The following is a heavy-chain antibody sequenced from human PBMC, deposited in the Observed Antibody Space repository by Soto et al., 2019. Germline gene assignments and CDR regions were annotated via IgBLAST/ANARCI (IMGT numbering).Heavy chain of an antibody. CDR3: ARKGYCSGGSCSNHYYYYYGMDV. CDR1: GFTFSSYS. J-gene: IGHJ6*02. CDR2: ISSSSSYI. D-gene: IGHD2-15*01. Sequence: GGSLTLSRAASGFTFSSYSMNWVRQAPGKGLEWVSSISSSSSYIYYADSVKGRFTISRDNAKNSLYLQMNSLRAEDTAVYYCARKGYCSGGSCSNHYYYYYGMDVWGQGTTVTVSS. V-gene: IGHV3-21*01.